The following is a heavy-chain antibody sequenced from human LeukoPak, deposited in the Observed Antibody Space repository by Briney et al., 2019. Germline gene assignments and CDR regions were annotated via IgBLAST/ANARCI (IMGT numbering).Heavy chain of an antibody. D-gene: IGHD1-14*01. CDR2: IKQDGSAK. V-gene: IGHV3-7*03. CDR1: GFTFSDYW. Sequence: GGSLRLSCAASGFTFSDYWMHWVRQAPGKGLEWVANIKQDGSAKYYVDSVKGRFTISRDNAKNSLYLQMNSLRAEDTAVYYCAKTLGARYYFDSWGQGTLVTVSS. J-gene: IGHJ4*02. CDR3: AKTLGARYYFDS.